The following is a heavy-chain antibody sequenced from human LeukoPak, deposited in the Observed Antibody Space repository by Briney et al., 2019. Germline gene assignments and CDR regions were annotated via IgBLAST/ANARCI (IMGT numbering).Heavy chain of an antibody. CDR1: GYTFTSYY. V-gene: IGHV1-46*01. J-gene: IGHJ4*02. Sequence: ASVKVSCKASGYTFTSYYMHWVRQAPGQGLEWMGIINPSGGSTSYAQKFQGRVTMTRDTSISTAYMELSRLRSDDTAVYYCARGGGYYYDSSGSFDYWGQGTLVTVSS. D-gene: IGHD3-22*01. CDR2: INPSGGST. CDR3: ARGGGYYYDSSGSFDY.